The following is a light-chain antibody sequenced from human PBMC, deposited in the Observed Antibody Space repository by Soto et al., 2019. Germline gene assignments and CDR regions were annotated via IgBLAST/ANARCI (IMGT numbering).Light chain of an antibody. CDR1: SGSVSTSYY. Sequence: QTVVTQEPSFSVSPGGTVTLTCGLSSGSVSTSYYPSWYQQTPGQAPRTLIYSTNTRSSGVPGRFSGSILGNKAALTITGAQADDESDYYCGMYMGSGFYVFGTGTKLTVL. CDR2: STN. CDR3: GMYMGSGFYV. J-gene: IGLJ1*01. V-gene: IGLV8-61*01.